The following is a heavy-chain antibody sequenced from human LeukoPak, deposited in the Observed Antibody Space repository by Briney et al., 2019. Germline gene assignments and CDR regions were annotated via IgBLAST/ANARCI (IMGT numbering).Heavy chain of an antibody. CDR1: GYTFTSYG. D-gene: IGHD5-18*01. Sequence: SVKVSCKASGYTFTSYGISWVRQAPGQGLEWMGWISAYNGNANYAQKIQGRVTMTTDTSTSTAYMELRSLRSDDTAVYYCARAPRGYSYGGWFDPWGQGTLVTVSS. CDR3: ARAPRGYSYGGWFDP. CDR2: ISAYNGNA. J-gene: IGHJ5*02. V-gene: IGHV1-18*01.